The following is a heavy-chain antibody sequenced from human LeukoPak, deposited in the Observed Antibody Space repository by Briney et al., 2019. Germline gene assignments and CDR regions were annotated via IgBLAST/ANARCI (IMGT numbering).Heavy chain of an antibody. V-gene: IGHV3-23*01. Sequence: GGSLRLSCAASGFTLSKYAMNWVRQLPGKGLKWVSVISGSGATTSYADSVQGRFTISRDNSKNTVYLQMNRLRPEDTADYYCAKDRIVLTVYAFDSWGQGSLVTVSS. CDR2: ISGSGATT. D-gene: IGHD2-8*01. CDR1: GFTLSKYA. CDR3: AKDRIVLTVYAFDS. J-gene: IGHJ4*02.